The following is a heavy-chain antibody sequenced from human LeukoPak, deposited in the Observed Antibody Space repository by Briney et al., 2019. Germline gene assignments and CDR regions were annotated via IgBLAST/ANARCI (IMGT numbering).Heavy chain of an antibody. CDR3: ARGRTSGWYAQDAFDI. Sequence: GGSLRLSCAASGFSSYNMNWVRQAPGKGLEWVSSISSSTSYISYADSVKGQFTISRDNAKNSLYLQMNSLRAEDTAVYYCARGRTSGWYAQDAFDIWGQGTMVTVSS. J-gene: IGHJ3*02. CDR2: ISSSTSYI. CDR1: GFSSYN. D-gene: IGHD6-19*01. V-gene: IGHV3-21*01.